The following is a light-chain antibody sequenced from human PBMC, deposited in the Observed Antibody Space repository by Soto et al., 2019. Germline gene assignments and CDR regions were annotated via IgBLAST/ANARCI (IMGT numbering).Light chain of an antibody. J-gene: IGLJ2*01. Sequence: QSALTQPASVSGSPGQSITISCTGTSSDVGGYNYVSWYQQHPGKAPKLMIYDVSNRPSGVSNRFSGSKSGNTASLTISGLQAEDEADYYCSSYTSSSTPYVVFGGATKLPVL. CDR1: SSDVGGYNY. CDR2: DVS. V-gene: IGLV2-14*01. CDR3: SSYTSSSTPYVV.